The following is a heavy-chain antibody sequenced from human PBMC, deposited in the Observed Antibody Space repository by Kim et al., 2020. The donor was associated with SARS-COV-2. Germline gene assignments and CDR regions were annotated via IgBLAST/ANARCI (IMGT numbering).Heavy chain of an antibody. Sequence: SETLSLTCAVYGGSFSGYYWSWIRQPPGKGLEWIGEINHSGSTNYNPSLKSRVTISVDTSKNQFSLKLSSVTAADTAVYYCARGYYYGSGSYYNSPSYYYYGMDVWGQGTTVTVSS. CDR3: ARGYYYGSGSYYNSPSYYYYGMDV. CDR2: INHSGST. D-gene: IGHD3-10*01. J-gene: IGHJ6*02. CDR1: GGSFSGYY. V-gene: IGHV4-34*01.